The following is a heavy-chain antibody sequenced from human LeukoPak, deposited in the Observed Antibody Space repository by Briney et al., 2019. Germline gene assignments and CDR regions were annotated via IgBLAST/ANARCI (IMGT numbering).Heavy chain of an antibody. J-gene: IGHJ4*02. CDR1: GGSFSGYY. V-gene: IGHV4-34*01. CDR2: INHSGST. Sequence: SETLSLTCAVYGGSFSGYYWNWIRQPPGKGLEWIGEINHSGSTNYNPSLKSRVTISVDTSKNQFSLKLSSVTAADTAVYYCASLSAGSDRFDYWGQGTLVTVSS. CDR3: ASLSAGSDRFDY. D-gene: IGHD6-19*01.